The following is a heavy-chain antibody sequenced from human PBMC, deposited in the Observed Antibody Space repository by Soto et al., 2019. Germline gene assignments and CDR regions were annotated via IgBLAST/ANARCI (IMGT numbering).Heavy chain of an antibody. CDR2: IYRPGST. CDR3: ASRDPGTSVDY. Sequence: QVQLQESGPGLVKPSGTLSLTCAVSVASFPIIDWWPWVRQPPGRGLEWIGEIYRPGSTNYNPSLKSRVTISLDKSENQFSLRVTSLTAADTAVYYCASRDPGTSVDYWGQGTLVTVSS. V-gene: IGHV4-4*02. D-gene: IGHD1-7*01. J-gene: IGHJ4*02. CDR1: VASFPIIDW.